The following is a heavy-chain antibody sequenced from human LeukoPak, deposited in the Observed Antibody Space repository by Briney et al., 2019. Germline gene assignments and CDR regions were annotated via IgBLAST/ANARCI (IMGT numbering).Heavy chain of an antibody. CDR1: GASINSFY. Sequence: SETLSLTCSVSGASINSFYWNWIRQSPGKGLEWLGNIHYRGTTNYNPSLKSRVTISVDTSKNQFSLKLSSVTAADTAVYYCARQALMILGVDPWGQGTLVTVSS. CDR3: ARQALMILGVDP. D-gene: IGHD3/OR15-3a*01. J-gene: IGHJ5*02. V-gene: IGHV4-59*08. CDR2: IHYRGTT.